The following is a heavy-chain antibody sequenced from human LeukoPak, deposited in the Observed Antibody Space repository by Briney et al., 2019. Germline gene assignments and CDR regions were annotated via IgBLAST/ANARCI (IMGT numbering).Heavy chain of an antibody. CDR2: IYPGDSDT. J-gene: IGHJ4*02. Sequence: GESLKISCNCFGYMFHSYLLDLVRQMPGKGLESMGIIYPGDSDTRYSPSFQGQVTISADKPISTAYLQWSSLKASDTAMYYCARGLGYSGRWYFDNCGQGTLVTVSS. V-gene: IGHV5-51*04. CDR1: GYMFHSYL. D-gene: IGHD6-13*01. CDR3: ARGLGYSGRWYFDN.